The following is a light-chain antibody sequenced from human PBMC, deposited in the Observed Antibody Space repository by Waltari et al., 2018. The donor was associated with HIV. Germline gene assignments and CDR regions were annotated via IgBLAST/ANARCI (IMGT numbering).Light chain of an antibody. V-gene: IGLV2-8*01. J-gene: IGLJ2*01. CDR1: NSDIGTYDY. CDR3: SSFANRDGFYVL. CDR2: EVT. Sequence: QSALTQPPSASGSPGQSVTLSCTGTNSDIGTYDYVSWYQQHPGKAPKLVISEVTKRPSGVSDRFSGSKSGNTAFLTVSGLQAEEEADYYCSSFANRDGFYVLFGGGTRLTVL.